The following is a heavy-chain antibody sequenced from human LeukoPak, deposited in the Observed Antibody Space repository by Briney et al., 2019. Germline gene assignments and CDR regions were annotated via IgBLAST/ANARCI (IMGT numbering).Heavy chain of an antibody. CDR2: INPNSGGT. CDR1: GYTFTDYF. V-gene: IGHV1-2*02. D-gene: IGHD3-10*01. Sequence: GASVKVSCKTSGYTFTDYFVHWVRQAPGQGLEWMGWINPNSGGTEYAQKFLGRVTMTRDASISTAYMELSRLRSDDTAVYYCARDTMVRGVNWFDPWGQGTLVTVSS. CDR3: ARDTMVRGVNWFDP. J-gene: IGHJ5*02.